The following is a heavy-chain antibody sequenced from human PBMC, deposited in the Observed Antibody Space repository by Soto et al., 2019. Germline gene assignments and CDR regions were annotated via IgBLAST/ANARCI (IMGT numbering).Heavy chain of an antibody. CDR3: ARGLGYCSSTSCYWEGHFDY. CDR2: INPSGGST. Sequence: ASVKVSCKASGYTFTSYYMHWVRQAPGQGLEWMGIINPSGGSTSYAQKFQGRVTMTRDTSTSTVYMELSSLRSEDTAVYYCARGLGYCSSTSCYWEGHFDYWGQGTLVTVSS. D-gene: IGHD2-2*01. J-gene: IGHJ4*02. CDR1: GYTFTSYY. V-gene: IGHV1-46*03.